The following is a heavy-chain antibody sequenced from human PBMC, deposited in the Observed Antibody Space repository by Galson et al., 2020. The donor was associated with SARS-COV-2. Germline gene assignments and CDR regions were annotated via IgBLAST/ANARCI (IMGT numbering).Heavy chain of an antibody. V-gene: IGHV3-64D*06. CDR3: LSYSSTRQNH. J-gene: IGHJ1*01. D-gene: IGHD2-2*01. Sequence: GESLKISCSASGFIFSDYAMHWVRQAPGKGLEYVSAISSNGETSFYADSVNGRFTMSRDNSKNMFYLQMTALRLEDTAFYFCLSYSSTRQNHWGQCTVVAGSS. CDR1: GFIFSDYA. CDR2: ISSNGETS.